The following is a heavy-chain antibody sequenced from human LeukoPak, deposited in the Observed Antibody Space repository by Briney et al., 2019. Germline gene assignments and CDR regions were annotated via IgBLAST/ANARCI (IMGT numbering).Heavy chain of an antibody. V-gene: IGHV4-39*01. CDR1: GGSISSSSYY. CDR3: ARTEYYDMGAFDI. J-gene: IGHJ3*02. CDR2: IYYSGST. D-gene: IGHD3-22*01. Sequence: SETLSLTCTVSGGSISSSSYYWGWIRQPPGKGLEWIGSIYYSGSTYYNPSLKSRVTISVDTSKNQFSLKLSSVTAADTAVYYCARTEYYDMGAFDIWGQGTMVTVSS.